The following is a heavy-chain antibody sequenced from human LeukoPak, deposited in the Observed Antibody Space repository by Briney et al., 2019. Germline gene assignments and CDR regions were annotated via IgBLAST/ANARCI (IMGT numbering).Heavy chain of an antibody. CDR3: ARETVVTATQGAFDL. V-gene: IGHV3-21*01. CDR2: ISTSSTYI. J-gene: IGHJ3*01. D-gene: IGHD2-21*02. CDR1: GFTFSTYT. Sequence: GGSLRLSCAASGFTFSTYTMNWVRQAPGKGLEWVSSISTSSTYIYYADSVKGRFTVSRDNAQNSLYLQVSSLRAEDTAVYYCARETVVTATQGAFDLWGQGTMVTVSS.